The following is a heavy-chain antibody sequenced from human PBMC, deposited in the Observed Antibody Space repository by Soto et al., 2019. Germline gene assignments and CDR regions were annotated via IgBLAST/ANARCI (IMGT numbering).Heavy chain of an antibody. D-gene: IGHD2-2*01. CDR2: ISSSSSYI. CDR1: GFTFSSYS. Sequence: GSLRLSCAASGFTFSSYSMNWVRQAPGKGLEWVSSISSSSSYIYYADSVKGRFTISRDNAKNSLYLQMNSLRAEDTAVYYCARDQDIVVVPAASGYYYGMDVWGQGTTVTV. J-gene: IGHJ6*02. V-gene: IGHV3-21*01. CDR3: ARDQDIVVVPAASGYYYGMDV.